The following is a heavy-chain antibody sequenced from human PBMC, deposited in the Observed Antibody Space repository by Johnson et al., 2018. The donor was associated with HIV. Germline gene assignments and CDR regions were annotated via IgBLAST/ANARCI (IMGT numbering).Heavy chain of an antibody. D-gene: IGHD1-26*01. J-gene: IGHJ3*02. CDR1: EFTFSTHA. CDR2: ISYDGSSK. Sequence: VQLVESGGGVVQPGRSLRLSCAASEFTFSTHAMHWVRQAPGKGLEWVAFISYDGSSKYYADSVKGRFLISRDNSNNTLFLQMNDLRAEDTAVYFCARDSEWELGQEGAFDIWGQGTMVTVSS. CDR3: ARDSEWELGQEGAFDI. V-gene: IGHV3-30-3*01.